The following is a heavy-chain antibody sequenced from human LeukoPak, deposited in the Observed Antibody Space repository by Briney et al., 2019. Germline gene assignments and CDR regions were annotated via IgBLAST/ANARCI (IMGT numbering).Heavy chain of an antibody. V-gene: IGHV5-51*01. CDR3: ARRKGSGTYYSLFFDY. CDR2: IYPADSDT. D-gene: IGHD1-26*01. Sequence: GESLKISCKASGYRFTAYWIGWVRQMPGKGLEWMGVIYPADSDTTYSPSFQGQVTISADKSNNIAYLEWDSLKASDSATYYCARRKGSGTYYSLFFDYWGQGALVTVSS. CDR1: GYRFTAYW. J-gene: IGHJ4*02.